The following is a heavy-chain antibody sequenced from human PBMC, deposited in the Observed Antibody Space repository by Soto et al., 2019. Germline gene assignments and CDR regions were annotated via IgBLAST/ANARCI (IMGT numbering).Heavy chain of an antibody. J-gene: IGHJ4*02. CDR1: GYTFTSYG. CDR2: ISAYNGNT. V-gene: IGHV1-18*01. D-gene: IGHD4-17*01. Sequence: GASVKVSCKASGYTFTSYGISWVRQAPGQGLEWMGWISAYNGNTNYAQKLQGRVTMTTDTSTSTAYMELRSLRSDDTAVYYCARDYGDYPQALFDYWGQGTLVTVSS. CDR3: ARDYGDYPQALFDY.